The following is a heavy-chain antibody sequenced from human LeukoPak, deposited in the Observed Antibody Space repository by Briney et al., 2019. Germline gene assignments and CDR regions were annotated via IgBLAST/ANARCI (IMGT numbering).Heavy chain of an antibody. D-gene: IGHD3-3*01. V-gene: IGHV4-31*02. CDR1: GGSISSGGYY. CDR3: ARVQDAGEYYDFWSGPPAGAFDI. Sequence: SETLSLTCAVSGGSISSGGYYWSWVRQHPGKGLEWIVYIYYGGSTYYNPSLKSRVTISVDTSKNQFSLKLSSVTAADTAVYYCARVQDAGEYYDFWSGPPAGAFDIWGQGTMVTVSS. J-gene: IGHJ3*02. CDR2: IYYGGST.